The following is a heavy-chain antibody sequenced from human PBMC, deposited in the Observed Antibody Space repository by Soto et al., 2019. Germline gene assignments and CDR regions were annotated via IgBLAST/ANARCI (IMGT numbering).Heavy chain of an antibody. Sequence: QVQLVESGGGVVQPGRSLRLSCAASGFTFSSYGMHWVRQAPGKGLEWVAVIWYDGSNKYYADSVKGRYTISRDNSKNTLYLQMNSLRAEDTAVYYCARDRFGELKVGYYYYGMDVWGQGTTVTVSS. CDR1: GFTFSSYG. V-gene: IGHV3-33*01. D-gene: IGHD3-10*01. CDR3: ARDRFGELKVGYYYYGMDV. CDR2: IWYDGSNK. J-gene: IGHJ6*02.